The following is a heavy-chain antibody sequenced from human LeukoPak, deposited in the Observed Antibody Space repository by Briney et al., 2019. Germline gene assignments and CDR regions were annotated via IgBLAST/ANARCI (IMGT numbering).Heavy chain of an antibody. Sequence: PGGSLRLSCAASGFTFSSYSMNWVRQAPGKGLEWVSYISSSSSTIYYADSVKGRFTISRDNAKNSLYLQMNSLRDEDTAAYYCARDKSYYYDSSGYPWGQGTLVTVSS. CDR1: GFTFSSYS. CDR2: ISSSSSTI. V-gene: IGHV3-48*02. CDR3: ARDKSYYYDSSGYP. D-gene: IGHD3-22*01. J-gene: IGHJ5*02.